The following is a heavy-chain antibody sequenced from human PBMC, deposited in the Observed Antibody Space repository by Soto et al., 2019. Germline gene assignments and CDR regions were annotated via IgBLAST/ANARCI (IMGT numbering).Heavy chain of an antibody. Sequence: PSETLSLTCAVSGYSISSGYYWGWIRQPPGKGLEWIGSIYHSGSTYYNPSLKSRVTISVDTSKNQFSLKLSSVTAADTAVYYCARDRPKGYCSSTSCYSNLFAPCGQGPLVT. D-gene: IGHD2-2*01. CDR2: IYHSGST. V-gene: IGHV4-38-2*02. CDR1: GYSISSGYY. CDR3: ARDRPKGYCSSTSCYSNLFAP. J-gene: IGHJ5*02.